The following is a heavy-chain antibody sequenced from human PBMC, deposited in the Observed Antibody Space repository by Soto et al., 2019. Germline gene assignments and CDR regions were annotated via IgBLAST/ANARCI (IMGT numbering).Heavy chain of an antibody. CDR3: NTELWFGELCVYY. D-gene: IGHD3-10*01. Sequence: EAPLVESGGGLVEPGGSLRLSCAASGSTFSHAWMNWVRQAPGKGLEVVGRIKSKTDGGTTDYAAPVKGRFTISRDDSKAILDLQMNSLNPEDTDVYYWNTELWFGELCVYYWCQGTLGTVSS. CDR2: IKSKTDGGTT. CDR1: GSTFSHAW. V-gene: IGHV3-15*07. J-gene: IGHJ4*02.